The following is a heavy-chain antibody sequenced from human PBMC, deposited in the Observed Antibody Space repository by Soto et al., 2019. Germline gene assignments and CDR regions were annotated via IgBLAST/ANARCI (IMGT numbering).Heavy chain of an antibody. V-gene: IGHV1-2*02. CDR2: INPNSGGT. Sequence: QVQLVQSGAEVKKPGASVKVSCKTSGYTFNEYYIHWMRQVPGQGPEWMGWINPNSGGTKYAKKLEGGITRTSDTPTTTTSRELGGLKSADPAMYYWARRLGGGGDYFYGMDVWGQGTAVIVSS. CDR1: GYTFNEYY. D-gene: IGHD3-10*01. J-gene: IGHJ6*02. CDR3: ARRLGGGGDYFYGMDV.